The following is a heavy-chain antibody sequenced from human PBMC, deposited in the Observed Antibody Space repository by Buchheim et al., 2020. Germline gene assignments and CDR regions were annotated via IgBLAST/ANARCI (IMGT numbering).Heavy chain of an antibody. CDR1: GFTFSSYA. Sequence: EVQLLESGGGLVQPGGSLRLSCAASGFTFSSYAMSWVRQAPGKGLEWVSAIIGSGSGGSTYYTDSVKGRFTISRDNSKYTLYLQMNSLRAEDTAVYYCAKDGRDSSGYYQYFDYWGQGTL. V-gene: IGHV3-23*01. J-gene: IGHJ4*02. CDR3: AKDGRDSSGYYQYFDY. D-gene: IGHD3-22*01. CDR2: IIGSGSGGST.